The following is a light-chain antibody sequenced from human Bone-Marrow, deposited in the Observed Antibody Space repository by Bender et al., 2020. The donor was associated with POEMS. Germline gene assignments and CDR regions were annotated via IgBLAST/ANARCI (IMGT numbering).Light chain of an antibody. CDR1: SSDVGGYNY. CDR2: DVS. V-gene: IGLV2-11*01. Sequence: QSALTQPRSVSGSPGQSVAISCTGTSSDVGGYNYVSWYQQHPDKAPKLMIYDVSKRPSGVPDRFSGSKSANTASLTISGLQAEDEAHYYCSSYTSATTVVFGGGTKVTVL. CDR3: SSYTSATTVV. J-gene: IGLJ2*01.